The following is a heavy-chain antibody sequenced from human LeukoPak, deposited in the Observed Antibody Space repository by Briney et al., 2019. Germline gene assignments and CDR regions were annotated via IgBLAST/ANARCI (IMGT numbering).Heavy chain of an antibody. D-gene: IGHD3-9*01. V-gene: IGHV1-69*13. J-gene: IGHJ4*02. CDR2: IIPIFGTA. CDR3: ARGPPDYDILTGYYYTVFGY. CDR1: GGTFSSYA. Sequence: ASVKVSCKASGGTFSSYAISWVRQAPGQGFEWMGGIIPIFGTANYAQKFQGRVTITADESTSTAYMELSSLRSEDTAVYYCARGPPDYDILTGYYYTVFGYWGQGTLVTVSS.